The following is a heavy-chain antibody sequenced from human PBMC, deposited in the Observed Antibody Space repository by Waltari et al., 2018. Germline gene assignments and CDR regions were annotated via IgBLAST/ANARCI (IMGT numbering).Heavy chain of an antibody. CDR1: GGSISSHY. CDR2: IYYSGST. Sequence: QVQLQESGPGLVKPSETLSLTCTVSGGSISSHYWSWIRQPPGKGLEWIGYIYYSGSTNYNPSLKSRGTISVDTSKNQFSLKLSSVTAADTAVYYWARGVGYGSGSYLDYWGQGTLVTVSS. D-gene: IGHD3-10*01. V-gene: IGHV4-59*11. J-gene: IGHJ4*02. CDR3: ARGVGYGSGSYLDY.